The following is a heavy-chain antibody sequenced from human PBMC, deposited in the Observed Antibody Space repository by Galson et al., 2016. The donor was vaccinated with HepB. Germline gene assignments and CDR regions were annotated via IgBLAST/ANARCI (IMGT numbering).Heavy chain of an antibody. CDR3: STGGIVLVSINYFYGMDV. CDR1: GFAINNAW. D-gene: IGHD2-8*02. J-gene: IGHJ6*02. Sequence: SLRLSCAASGFAINNAWMNWVRQAPGKGLEWVGRIKSKTDAGTTDYAAPVKGRFTFSRDDSKNTVYLQMNSLKTEDTAVYYCSTGGIVLVSINYFYGMDVWGQGTTVTVSS. CDR2: IKSKTDAGTT. V-gene: IGHV3-15*07.